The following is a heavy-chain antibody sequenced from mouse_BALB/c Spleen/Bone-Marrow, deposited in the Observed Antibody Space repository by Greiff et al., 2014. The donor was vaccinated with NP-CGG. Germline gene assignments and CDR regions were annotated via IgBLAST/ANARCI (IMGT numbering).Heavy chain of an antibody. CDR3: AREDYYGSSYGDY. J-gene: IGHJ2*01. CDR1: GYTFSSYW. Sequence: VQLQQSGAELMKPGASGKISCKATGYTFSSYWIEWVKQRPGHGLEWIGEILPGSGSTNYNEKFKGKATFTADTSSNTAYMQLSSLTSEDSAVYYCAREDYYGSSYGDYWGQGTTLTVSS. CDR2: ILPGSGST. V-gene: IGHV1-9*01. D-gene: IGHD1-1*01.